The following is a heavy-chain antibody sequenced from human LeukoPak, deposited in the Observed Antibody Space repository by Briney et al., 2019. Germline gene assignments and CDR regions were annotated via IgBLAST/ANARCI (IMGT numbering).Heavy chain of an antibody. V-gene: IGHV3-7*03. J-gene: IGHJ5*02. CDR1: GFTFSTYW. CDR2: IKEDGSEK. Sequence: GGSLRLSCAASGFTFSTYWMTWVRQAPGKGLEWVANIKEDGSEKYYVDSVKGRFTISRDNAKNSLYLQMNSLRAEDTAVYYCARGRDWLRWFDPWGQGTLVTVSS. D-gene: IGHD3/OR15-3a*01. CDR3: ARGRDWLRWFDP.